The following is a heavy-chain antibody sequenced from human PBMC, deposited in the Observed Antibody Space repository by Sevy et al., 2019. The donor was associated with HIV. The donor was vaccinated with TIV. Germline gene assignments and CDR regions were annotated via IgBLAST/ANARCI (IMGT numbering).Heavy chain of an antibody. D-gene: IGHD3-10*01. V-gene: IGHV3-48*02. CDR2: NSSSSSTI. CDR1: GFTFSSYS. Sequence: GGSLRLSCAASGFTFSSYSMNWVRQAPGKGLEWVSYNSSSSSTIYYADSVKGRFTISRDNAKNSLYLKMNSLRDEDTAVYYCARDFMVRGVIIPEYYFDYWGQGTLVTVSS. CDR3: ARDFMVRGVIIPEYYFDY. J-gene: IGHJ4*02.